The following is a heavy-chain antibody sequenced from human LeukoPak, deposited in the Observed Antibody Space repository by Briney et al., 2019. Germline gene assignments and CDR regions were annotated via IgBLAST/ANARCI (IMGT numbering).Heavy chain of an antibody. CDR3: ARTYYYDSSGYEAD. Sequence: SETLSLTCTVSGGSISRSTYYWGWIRQPPGKGLEWIGSIHYSGSTYYNPSLKSRVTISVDTSKNQFSLKLSSVTAADTAVYYCARTYYYDSSGYEADWGQGTLVTVSS. CDR1: GGSISRSTYY. CDR2: IHYSGST. D-gene: IGHD3-22*01. V-gene: IGHV4-39*01. J-gene: IGHJ4*02.